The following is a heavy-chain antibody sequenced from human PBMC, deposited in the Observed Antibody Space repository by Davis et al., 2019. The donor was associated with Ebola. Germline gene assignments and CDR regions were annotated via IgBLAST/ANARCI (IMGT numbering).Heavy chain of an antibody. Sequence: PSETLSLTCTVSGASISSYYWSWIRQPPGKGLEWIGYIFYSGSTTYNPSLRGRVSISLDTSKNHFSLDLTSVTAADTAVYYCARETPGLWYFDVWGRGTLVTVSS. V-gene: IGHV4-59*01. CDR1: GASISSYY. D-gene: IGHD3-10*01. CDR2: IFYSGST. CDR3: ARETPGLWYFDV. J-gene: IGHJ2*01.